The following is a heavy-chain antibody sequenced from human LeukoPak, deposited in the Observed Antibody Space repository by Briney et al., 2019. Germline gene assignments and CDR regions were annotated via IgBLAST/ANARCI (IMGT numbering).Heavy chain of an antibody. Sequence: PGGSLRLSCAASGFTVSSNYMSWVRQAPGKGLEWVSVIYSGGSTDYADSVKGRFTISRDNSKNTLYLQMNSLRAEDTAVYYCARGPPWRMATIAPLDYWGQGTLVTVSS. D-gene: IGHD5-24*01. V-gene: IGHV3-66*01. CDR2: IYSGGST. CDR3: ARGPPWRMATIAPLDY. J-gene: IGHJ4*02. CDR1: GFTVSSNY.